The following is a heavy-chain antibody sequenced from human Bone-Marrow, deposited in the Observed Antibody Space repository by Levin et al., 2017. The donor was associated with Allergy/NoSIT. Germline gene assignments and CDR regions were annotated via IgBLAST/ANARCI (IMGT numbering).Heavy chain of an antibody. CDR3: ARVFLIDSSNRNDY. Sequence: PGGSLRLSCAASGFTFSSYAMHWVRQAPGKGLEWVAVISYDGSNKYYADSVKGRFTISRDNSKNTLYLQMNSLRAEDTAVYYCARVFLIDSSNRNDYWGQGTLVTVSS. V-gene: IGHV3-30*04. CDR2: ISYDGSNK. CDR1: GFTFSSYA. D-gene: IGHD3-22*01. J-gene: IGHJ4*02.